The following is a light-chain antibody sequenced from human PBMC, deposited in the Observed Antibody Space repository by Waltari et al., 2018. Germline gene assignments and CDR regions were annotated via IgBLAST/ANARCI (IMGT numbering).Light chain of an antibody. J-gene: IGKJ1*01. CDR2: DAS. CDR3: QKYGTLPAT. Sequence: IVLTQSPGTLSLSPGEIATLSCRASQSVSRTLAWYQQKPGQAPRLLIYDASIRATGIPDRFSGSGSGTDFSLTISRLEPEDFAVYYCQKYGTLPATFGQGTKVEIK. V-gene: IGKV3-20*01. CDR1: QSVSRT.